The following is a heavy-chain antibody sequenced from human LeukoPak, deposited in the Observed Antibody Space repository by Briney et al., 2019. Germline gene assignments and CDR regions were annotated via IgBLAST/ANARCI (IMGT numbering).Heavy chain of an antibody. V-gene: IGHV4-59*01. CDR2: IYYSGST. D-gene: IGHD6-13*01. CDR3: ARTAANYFDY. CDR1: GGSISSYY. Sequence: SETLSLTCPVSGGSISSYYWSWIRQPPGGGLEWIGYIYYSGSTNYNPSLRSRVTISVDTSKNQFSLKLSSVTAADTAIYYCARTAANYFDYWGQGTLVTVSS. J-gene: IGHJ4*02.